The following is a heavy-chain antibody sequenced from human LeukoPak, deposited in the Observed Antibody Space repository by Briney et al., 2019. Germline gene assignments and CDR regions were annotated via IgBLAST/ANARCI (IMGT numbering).Heavy chain of an antibody. CDR1: GFTFSSFA. CDR2: ISGGGGST. V-gene: IGHV3-23*01. CDR3: AKAMSGVAATSIHY. D-gene: IGHD2-15*01. Sequence: GGSLRLSCAAYGFTFSSFAMSWVRQAPGQGLEWVSAISGGGGSTYYADSVKGRFAISRDNSKNTLYLQMNSLRAEDTAVYYCAKAMSGVAATSIHYWGQGTLVTVSS. J-gene: IGHJ4*02.